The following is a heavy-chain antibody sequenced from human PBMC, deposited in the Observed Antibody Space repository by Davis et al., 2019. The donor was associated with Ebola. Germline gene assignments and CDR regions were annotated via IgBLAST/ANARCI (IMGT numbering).Heavy chain of an antibody. Sequence: HSQTLSLTCAISGDSVSSGGWNWIRQSPSRGLEWLGRTYYSSKWYNDYEVSVKSRITINPDTSKNQFSLQLNCVTPEDAAVYYCARISWVSRGMDVWGKGTTVTVSS. J-gene: IGHJ6*04. V-gene: IGHV6-1*01. CDR2: TYYSSKWYN. CDR1: GDSVSSGG. CDR3: ARISWVSRGMDV. D-gene: IGHD6-13*01.